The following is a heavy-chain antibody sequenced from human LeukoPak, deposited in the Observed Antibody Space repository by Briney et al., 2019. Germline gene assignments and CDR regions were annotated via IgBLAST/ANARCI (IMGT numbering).Heavy chain of an antibody. V-gene: IGHV1-46*01. CDR2: INPSGGST. CDR1: GYTFTGYY. J-gene: IGHJ3*02. Sequence: ASVKVSCKASGYTFTGYYMHWVRQAPGQGLEWMGIINPSGGSTSYAQKFQGRVTMTRDMSTSTVYMELSSLRSEDTAVYYCARTGGCSYGLDAFDIWGQGTMVTVSS. CDR3: ARTGGCSYGLDAFDI. D-gene: IGHD5-18*01.